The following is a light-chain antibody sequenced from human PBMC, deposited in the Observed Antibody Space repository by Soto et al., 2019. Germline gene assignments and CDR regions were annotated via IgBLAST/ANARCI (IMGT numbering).Light chain of an antibody. V-gene: IGKV3-20*01. CDR2: GAS. J-gene: IGKJ1*01. CDR3: QKYGSSPRT. CDR1: QSVTSSF. Sequence: EIVVTRSPGTMSLSPGERATLSCRASQSVTSSFLAWYQQKPGQAPRILIYGASSRATGIPDRFSGSGSGTDFTLTISRLEPEDFAVYYCQKYGSSPRTFGQGTKVDI.